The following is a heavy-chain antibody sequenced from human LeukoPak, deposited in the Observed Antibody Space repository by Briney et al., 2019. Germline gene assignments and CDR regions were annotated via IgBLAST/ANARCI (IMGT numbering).Heavy chain of an antibody. CDR1: GGSFSGYY. CDR3: ARGDYGSNSNYYYYYMDV. D-gene: IGHD4-23*01. J-gene: IGHJ6*03. V-gene: IGHV4-34*01. Sequence: SETLSLTCAVYGGSFSGYYWSWIRQPPGKGLEWIGEINHSGSTNYNPSLKSRVTISVDTSKNQFSLKLSSVTAEDTAVYYCARGDYGSNSNYYYYYMDVWGKGTTVTISS. CDR2: INHSGST.